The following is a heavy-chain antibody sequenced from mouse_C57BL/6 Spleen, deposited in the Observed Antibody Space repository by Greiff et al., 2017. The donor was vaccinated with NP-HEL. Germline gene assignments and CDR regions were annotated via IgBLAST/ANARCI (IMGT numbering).Heavy chain of an antibody. CDR1: GFTFSSYA. J-gene: IGHJ3*01. D-gene: IGHD2-3*01. V-gene: IGHV5-4*01. CDR3: ARDGYLRGFAY. CDR2: ISDGGSYT. Sequence: EVQLVESGGGLVKPGGSLKLSCAASGFTFSSYAMSWVRQTPEKRLEWVATISDGGSYTYYPDNVKGRFTISRDNAKNNLYLQMSHLKSEDTAMYYCARDGYLRGFAYWGQGTLVTVAA.